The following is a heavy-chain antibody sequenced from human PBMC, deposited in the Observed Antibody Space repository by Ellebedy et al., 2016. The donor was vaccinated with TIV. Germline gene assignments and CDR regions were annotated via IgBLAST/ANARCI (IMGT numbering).Heavy chain of an antibody. CDR2: LESGVRT. CDR3: ARVGIAVAGPNWYFDL. CDR1: GFTFSSYA. J-gene: IGHJ2*01. Sequence: PGGSLRLSCAASGFTFSSYAMNWVRQAPGKGLEWVSLLESGVRTYHAGSVKGRFTISRHNSMNTLYLQMNSLRAEDTAVYYCARVGIAVAGPNWYFDLWGRGTLVTVSS. V-gene: IGHV3-53*04. D-gene: IGHD6-19*01.